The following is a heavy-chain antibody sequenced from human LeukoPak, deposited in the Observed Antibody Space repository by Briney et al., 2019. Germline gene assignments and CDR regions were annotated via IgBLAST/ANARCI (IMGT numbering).Heavy chain of an antibody. Sequence: PSETLSLTCTVSGGSISSSSYYWGWIRQPPGKGLEWIGSIYYSGSTYYNPSLKSRVTISVDTSKNQFSLKLSSVTAADTAVYYCARDNYGDYQYNYFDYWGQGTLVTVSS. D-gene: IGHD4-17*01. CDR2: IYYSGST. CDR3: ARDNYGDYQYNYFDY. J-gene: IGHJ4*02. CDR1: GGSISSSSYY. V-gene: IGHV4-39*07.